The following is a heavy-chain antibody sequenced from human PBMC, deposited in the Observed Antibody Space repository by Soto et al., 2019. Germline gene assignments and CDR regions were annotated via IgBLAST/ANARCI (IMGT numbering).Heavy chain of an antibody. CDR2: LYWDDGK. CDR3: VQSRCGGDCLEIYSSHAYNGLDV. V-gene: IGHV2-5*02. CDR1: GLSIRTTGVG. J-gene: IGHJ6*02. D-gene: IGHD2-21*02. Sequence: QVTLKESGPTLVKPTPTLTLNCTVSGLSIRTTGVGVGWVRPPPGKGLGLVALLYWDDGKRYSPSPRSRLTIAKDISEKQVVLTMTNMDTVDTATYYCVQSRCGGDCLEIYSSHAYNGLDVWGQGTTVTVSS.